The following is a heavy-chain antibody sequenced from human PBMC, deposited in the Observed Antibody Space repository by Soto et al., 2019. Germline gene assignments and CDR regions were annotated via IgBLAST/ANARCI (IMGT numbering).Heavy chain of an antibody. Sequence: QAQLVESGGGVVQPGRSLRLSCAASGFPFTTYGMHWVREVPGKGLEWVAVISSDGSNTDYADSVKRRFTISRDNPKNTLYLQMNSLRPEDTALYYCVGGQYYFDYRGQGNMVTVTS. V-gene: IGHV3-30*03. D-gene: IGHD3-10*01. J-gene: IGHJ4*02. CDR1: GFPFTTYG. CDR3: VGGQYYFDY. CDR2: ISSDGSNT.